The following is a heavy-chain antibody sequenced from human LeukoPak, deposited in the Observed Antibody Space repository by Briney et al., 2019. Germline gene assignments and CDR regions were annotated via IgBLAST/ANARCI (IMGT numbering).Heavy chain of an antibody. CDR3: ARPYYYDSRIDP. V-gene: IGHV4-39*07. Sequence: SETLSLTCTVSGGSISSSSYYWGWIRQPPGKGLEWIGSIYYSGSTYYNPSLKSRVTISVDTSKNQFSLKLSSVTAADTAVYYCARPYYYDSRIDPWGQGTRVTVSS. J-gene: IGHJ5*02. CDR1: GGSISSSSYY. D-gene: IGHD3-22*01. CDR2: IYYSGST.